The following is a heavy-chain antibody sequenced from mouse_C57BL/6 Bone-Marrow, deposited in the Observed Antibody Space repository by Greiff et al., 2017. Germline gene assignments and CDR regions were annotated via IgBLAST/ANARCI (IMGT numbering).Heavy chain of an antibody. CDR2: ISSGGSYT. CDR1: GFTFSSYG. CDR3: ARLAGYYAMDY. J-gene: IGHJ4*01. V-gene: IGHV5-6*02. Sequence: EVMLVESGGDLVKPGGSLKLSCAASGFTFSSYGMSWVRQTPDKRLEWVATISSGGSYTYYPDSVKGRFTISRDNAKNTLYLQMSSLKSEDTAMYDCARLAGYYAMDYWGQGTSVTVSS. D-gene: IGHD3-3*01.